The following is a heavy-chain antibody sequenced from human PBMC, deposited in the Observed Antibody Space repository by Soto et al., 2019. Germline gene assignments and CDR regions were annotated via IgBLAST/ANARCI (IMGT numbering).Heavy chain of an antibody. CDR3: ARHVPYCSDTSHCAYGMDV. Sequence: SETLSLTCTVSGGSISSSSYYWGWIRQPPGKGLEWSGSIYYSGSTYYNPSLKSRVTISVDTSKNQFSLKLSSVTAADTAVYYCARHVPYCSDTSHCAYGMDVWGQGTTVTVSS. CDR1: GGSISSSSYY. CDR2: IYYSGST. V-gene: IGHV4-39*01. J-gene: IGHJ6*02. D-gene: IGHD2-2*01.